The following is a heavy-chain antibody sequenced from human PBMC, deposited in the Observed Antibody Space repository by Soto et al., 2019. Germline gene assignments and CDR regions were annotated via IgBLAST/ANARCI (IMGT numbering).Heavy chain of an antibody. CDR2: ISAYNGNT. CDR1: GYTFTSCG. CDR3: ARGGLYSSSWDGDDAFDI. Sequence: GESLKISCKGSGYTFTSCGISWVRQAPGQGLEWMGWISAYNGNTNYAQKLQGRVTMTTDTSTSTAYMELRSLRSDDTAVYYCARGGLYSSSWDGDDAFDIWGQGTMVTVSS. D-gene: IGHD6-13*01. J-gene: IGHJ3*02. V-gene: IGHV1-18*01.